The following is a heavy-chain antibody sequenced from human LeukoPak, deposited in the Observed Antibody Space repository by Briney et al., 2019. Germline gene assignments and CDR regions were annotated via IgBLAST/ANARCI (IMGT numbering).Heavy chain of an antibody. CDR3: ATYSPTPRRRLDY. Sequence: GGSLRLSCAASGLTFSNYYVTWVRQAPGKGLEWVARIKQDGSEESYVDSAKGRFTISRDDAQNSVYPQMTSLRAEDTAVYYCATYSPTPRRRLDYWGQGTLVTVSS. J-gene: IGHJ4*02. CDR1: GLTFSNYY. V-gene: IGHV3-7*01. D-gene: IGHD2-21*01. CDR2: IKQDGSEE.